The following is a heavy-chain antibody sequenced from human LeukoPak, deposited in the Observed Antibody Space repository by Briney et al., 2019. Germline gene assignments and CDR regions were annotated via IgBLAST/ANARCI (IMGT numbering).Heavy chain of an antibody. Sequence: SVKVSCKASGGTFSSYAIGWVRQAPGQGLEWMGGIIPIFGTANYAQKFQGRVTITTDESTSTAYMELSSLRSEDTAVYYCARSSGVVVAATLLWFDPWGQGTLVTVSS. D-gene: IGHD2-15*01. V-gene: IGHV1-69*05. CDR1: GGTFSSYA. CDR2: IIPIFGTA. CDR3: ARSSGVVVAATLLWFDP. J-gene: IGHJ5*02.